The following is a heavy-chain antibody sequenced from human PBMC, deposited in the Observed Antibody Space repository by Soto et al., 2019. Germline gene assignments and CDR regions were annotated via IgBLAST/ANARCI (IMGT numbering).Heavy chain of an antibody. J-gene: IGHJ4*02. D-gene: IGHD4-17*01. CDR3: ARYPTNGYGDDTFDY. V-gene: IGHV1-69*06. Sequence: QVLLLQSGSEVKKPGSSVKVSCKASGDAFQSYAIHWVRQAPGQGLEYMGRIIPSYDRTKYAQKFQGRLTVTADMYTSTVYMELSSLRSEDTVVYYCARYPTNGYGDDTFDYWGQGTKVIVSS. CDR2: IIPSYDRT. CDR1: GDAFQSYA.